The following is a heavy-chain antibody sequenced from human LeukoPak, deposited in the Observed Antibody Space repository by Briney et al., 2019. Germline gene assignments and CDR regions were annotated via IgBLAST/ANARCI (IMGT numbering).Heavy chain of an antibody. D-gene: IGHD3-10*01. CDR2: IYYSGST. J-gene: IGHJ6*04. Sequence: PSETLSLTCTVSGGSISSGDYYWSWIRQPPGKGLEWIGYIYYSGSTYYNPSLKSRVTISVDTSKNQFSLKLSSVTAADTAVYYCAREGRITMVRGVIIRGGDYYYGMDVWGKGTTVTVSS. V-gene: IGHV4-30-4*01. CDR3: AREGRITMVRGVIIRGGDYYYGMDV. CDR1: GGSISSGDYY.